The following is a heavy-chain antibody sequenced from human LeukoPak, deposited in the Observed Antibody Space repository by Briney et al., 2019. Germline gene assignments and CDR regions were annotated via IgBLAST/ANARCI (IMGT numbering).Heavy chain of an antibody. CDR3: ARGFLIAVAGYGY. D-gene: IGHD6-19*01. J-gene: IGHJ4*02. V-gene: IGHV4-39*07. CDR1: GGSISSSSYY. CDR2: INHSGST. Sequence: SETLSLTCTVSGGSISSSSYYWGWIRQPPGKGLEWIGEINHSGSTNYNPSLKSRVTISVDTSKNQFSLKLSSVTAADTAVYYCARGFLIAVAGYGYWGQGTLVTVSS.